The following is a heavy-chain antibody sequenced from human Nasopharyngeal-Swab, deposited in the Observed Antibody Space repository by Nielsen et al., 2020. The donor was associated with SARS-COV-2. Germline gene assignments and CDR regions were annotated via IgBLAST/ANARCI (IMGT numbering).Heavy chain of an antibody. J-gene: IGHJ1*01. CDR3: AKDPSSVGVTAEYFQH. V-gene: IGHV3-30*02. D-gene: IGHD2-21*02. Sequence: GGSLRLSCAAYGFTFSSYGMHWVSQAPERGLEWVAVIPYDGSNKYYADSVKGRFTISRDNSKNTLYLQMNSLRADDTSVYYCAKDPSSVGVTAEYFQHWGQGTLVTVSS. CDR2: IPYDGSNK. CDR1: GFTFSSYG.